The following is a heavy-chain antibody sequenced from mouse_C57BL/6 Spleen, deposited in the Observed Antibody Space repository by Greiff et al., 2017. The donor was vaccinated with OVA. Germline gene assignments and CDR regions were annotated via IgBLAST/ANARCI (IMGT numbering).Heavy chain of an antibody. CDR3: ARSHYYGSSYVDY. J-gene: IGHJ2*01. Sequence: QVQLQQPGAELVMPGASVKLSCKASGYTFTSYWMHWVKQRPGHGLEWIGEIDPSDSYTNYNQKFKGKSTLTVDKSSSTAYMQLSSLTSEDSAVYYCARSHYYGSSYVDYWGQGTTLTVSS. CDR1: GYTFTSYW. V-gene: IGHV1-69*01. CDR2: IDPSDSYT. D-gene: IGHD1-1*01.